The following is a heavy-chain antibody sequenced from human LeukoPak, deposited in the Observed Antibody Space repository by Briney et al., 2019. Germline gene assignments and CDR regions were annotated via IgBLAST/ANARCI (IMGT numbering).Heavy chain of an antibody. D-gene: IGHD6-6*01. J-gene: IGHJ6*02. Sequence: PGGSLRLSCAASGFTFSSYGMHWVRQAPGKGLEWVAVIWYDGSNKYYADSVKGRFTISRDNPKNTLYLQMNSLRAEDTAVYYCARHLDYGSSYSFYGMDVWGQGTTVTVSS. CDR2: IWYDGSNK. CDR3: ARHLDYGSSYSFYGMDV. CDR1: GFTFSSYG. V-gene: IGHV3-33*01.